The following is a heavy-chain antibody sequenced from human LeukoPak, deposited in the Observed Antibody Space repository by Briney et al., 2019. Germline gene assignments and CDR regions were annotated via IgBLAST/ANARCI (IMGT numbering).Heavy chain of an antibody. CDR3: ARDVVRGVSEGY. CDR2: VFYNGAT. Sequence: PSQTLSLTCTVSGGSISSGDYYWAWVRQPPGKGLEWIGTVFYNGATQYSPSLRSRVTISVDTSKNQFSLKLSSVTAADTAVYYCARDVVRGVSEGYWGQGTLVTVSS. V-gene: IGHV4-39*07. CDR1: GGSISSGDYY. J-gene: IGHJ4*02. D-gene: IGHD3-10*01.